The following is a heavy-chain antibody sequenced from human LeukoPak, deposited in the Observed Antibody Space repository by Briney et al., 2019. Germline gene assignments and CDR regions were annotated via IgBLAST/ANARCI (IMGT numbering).Heavy chain of an antibody. V-gene: IGHV3-7*01. CDR1: GFTFSSYW. CDR2: IKQDGSEK. CDR3: ARDHGYSYGYDYFDY. Sequence: PGGSLRLSCAASGFTFSSYWMRWVRQAPGKGLEWVANIKQDGSEKYYVDSVKGRFTISRDNAKNSLYLQMNSLRAEDTAVYYCARDHGYSYGYDYFDYWGQGTLVTVSS. J-gene: IGHJ4*02. D-gene: IGHD5-18*01.